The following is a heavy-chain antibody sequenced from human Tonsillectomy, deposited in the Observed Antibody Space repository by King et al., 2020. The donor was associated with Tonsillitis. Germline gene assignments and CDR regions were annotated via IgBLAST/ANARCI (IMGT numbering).Heavy chain of an antibody. CDR1: GFTFSSYA. CDR2: ISGSGGST. D-gene: IGHD3-9*01. J-gene: IGHJ5*02. CDR3: AKVAYWLRNVDCLFSGGETSCFDP. Sequence: EVQLVESGGGLVQPGGSLRLSCAASGFTFSSYAMSWVRQAPGKGLEWVSAISGSGGSTYYADSVKGRFTISRDNSKNTLYLQMNSLRAEDTAVYYCAKVAYWLRNVDCLFSGGETSCFDPWGQGTLVTVSS. V-gene: IGHV3-23*04.